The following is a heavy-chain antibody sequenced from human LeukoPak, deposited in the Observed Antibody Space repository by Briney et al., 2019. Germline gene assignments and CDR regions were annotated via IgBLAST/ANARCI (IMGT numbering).Heavy chain of an antibody. V-gene: IGHV4-39*01. CDR2: MYYSGST. D-gene: IGHD3-22*01. CDR1: GGSFSRSSYY. Sequence: PSETLSLTCTVSGGSFSRSSYYWGWIRQPPGKGLEWIGSMYYSGSTYYNQSLKSRVTVSVDTSKNQFSLKLTSVTAADTAVYYCARQYYDSSGYYPWYFDQWGQGTLVIVSS. J-gene: IGHJ4*02. CDR3: ARQYYDSSGYYPWYFDQ.